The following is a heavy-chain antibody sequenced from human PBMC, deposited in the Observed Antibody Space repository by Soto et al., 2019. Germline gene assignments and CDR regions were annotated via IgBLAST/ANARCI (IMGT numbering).Heavy chain of an antibody. CDR3: AYSSSSNAFDI. CDR2: IYYTGST. CDR1: GGSTSSSSYY. D-gene: IGHD6-13*01. Sequence: SETLSLTCTVSGGSTSSSSYYWAWIRQPPGKGLEWIGNIYYTGSTYYNPSLKSRVTISVDTSKNQFSLQLSSVTAADTAVYYCAYSSSSNAFDIWGQGTMVTVSS. V-gene: IGHV4-39*01. J-gene: IGHJ3*02.